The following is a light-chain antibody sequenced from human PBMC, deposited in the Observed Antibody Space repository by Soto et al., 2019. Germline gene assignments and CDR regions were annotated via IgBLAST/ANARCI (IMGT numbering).Light chain of an antibody. CDR1: ISNIGSNP. Sequence: QSVLTQPPSASGTPGQRVTISCSGGISNIGSNPVYWHQHLPGTAPKLLVYRNNQRPSGVPDRFSDSKSGTSAFLAISGLRSEDEDDYNCAPWNDRLSAYVFGTGTKLTVL. V-gene: IGLV1-47*01. CDR2: RNN. CDR3: APWNDRLSAYV. J-gene: IGLJ1*01.